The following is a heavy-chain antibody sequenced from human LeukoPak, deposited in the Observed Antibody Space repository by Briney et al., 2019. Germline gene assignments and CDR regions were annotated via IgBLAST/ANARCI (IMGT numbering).Heavy chain of an antibody. CDR2: TYYRSKWYY. CDR1: GVSVSSNSDA. Sequence: SQTLSLTCAISGVSVSSNSDAWNWIRQSPSRGLEWLGRTYYRSKWYYDNAVAVKSRISINPDTSKNQFSLQLSSVTPEDTAVYYCARDPVGGSTIFDYWGQGTLVTVSS. V-gene: IGHV6-1*01. J-gene: IGHJ4*02. D-gene: IGHD1-26*01. CDR3: ARDPVGGSTIFDY.